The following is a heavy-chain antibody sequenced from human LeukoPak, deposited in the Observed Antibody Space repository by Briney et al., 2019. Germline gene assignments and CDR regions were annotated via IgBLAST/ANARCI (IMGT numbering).Heavy chain of an antibody. Sequence: SETLSLTCAVYGGSFSGSNWSGIRQSPGKGLDWCGEIYKRGHTIYNPPLKIRATISVDTTKTVLPLNLISATAAHTPLSYCVRAYDYWGQGTLVTVSS. CDR1: GGSFSGSN. J-gene: IGHJ4*02. V-gene: IGHV4-34*01. CDR3: VRAYDY. CDR2: IYKRGHT.